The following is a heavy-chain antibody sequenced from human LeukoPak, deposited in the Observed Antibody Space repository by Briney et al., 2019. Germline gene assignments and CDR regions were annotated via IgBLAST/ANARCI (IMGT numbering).Heavy chain of an antibody. Sequence: SQTLSLTCTVSGGSISSGGYYWSWIRQHPGKGLEWIGYIYYSGSTYYNPSLKSRVTISVDTSKNQFSLKLGSVTAADTAVYYRARGRGDSSGYFDYWGQGTLVTVSS. V-gene: IGHV4-31*03. CDR1: GGSISSGGYY. CDR3: ARGRGDSSGYFDY. D-gene: IGHD3-22*01. CDR2: IYYSGST. J-gene: IGHJ4*02.